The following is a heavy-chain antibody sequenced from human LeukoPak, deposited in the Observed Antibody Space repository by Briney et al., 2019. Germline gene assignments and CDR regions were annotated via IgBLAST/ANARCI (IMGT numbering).Heavy chain of an antibody. CDR1: GGSISSGGYY. CDR2: IYYSGST. V-gene: IGHV4-31*03. CDR3: ARGPNIVVVNSYFDY. Sequence: SQTLSLTCTVSGGSISSGGYYWSWIRQHPGKGLEWIRYIYYSGSTYYNPSLKSRVTISVDTSKNQFSLKLSSVTAADTAVYYCARGPNIVVVNSYFDYWGQGTLVIVSS. D-gene: IGHD2-21*01. J-gene: IGHJ4*02.